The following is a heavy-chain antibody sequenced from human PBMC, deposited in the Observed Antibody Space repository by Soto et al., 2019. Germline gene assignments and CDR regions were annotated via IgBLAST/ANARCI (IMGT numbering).Heavy chain of an antibody. CDR3: ARASSANWFDP. Sequence: QVQLQESGPGLVKPSQTLSLTCSVSGGSISSGNYYWSWIRRPPGKGLEWIGYIYHSGSAYYNPSLKSRATISLDTSKNQFSLKLSSVTATDTAVYYCARASSANWFDPWGQGTLVTVSS. CDR2: IYHSGSA. CDR1: GGSISSGNYY. V-gene: IGHV4-30-4*01. J-gene: IGHJ5*02.